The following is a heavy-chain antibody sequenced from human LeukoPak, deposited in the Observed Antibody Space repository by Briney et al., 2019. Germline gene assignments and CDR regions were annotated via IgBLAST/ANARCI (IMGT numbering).Heavy chain of an antibody. V-gene: IGHV1-46*01. Sequence: GASVKVSFKASGYTFTSYYMHWVRQAPGQGLEWMGIINPSGGSTSYAQKFQGRVTMTRDMSTSTVYMELSSLRSEDTAVYYCVYDSSGYNLDYWGQGTLVTVSS. CDR2: INPSGGST. CDR1: GYTFTSYY. J-gene: IGHJ4*02. CDR3: VYDSSGYNLDY. D-gene: IGHD3-22*01.